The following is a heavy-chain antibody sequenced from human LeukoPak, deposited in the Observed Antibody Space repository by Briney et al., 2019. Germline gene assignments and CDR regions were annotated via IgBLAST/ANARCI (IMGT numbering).Heavy chain of an antibody. CDR2: IYYSGST. CDR1: GGSISSYY. CDR3: PRRHYDILTGYSDAFDI. D-gene: IGHD3-9*01. V-gene: IGHV4-59*08. J-gene: IGHJ3*02. Sequence: SETLSLTCTVSGGSISSYYWSWIRQPPGKGLECLAYIYYSGSTNYNPSLKSRVTISVDTSKNQFSLKLSSVTAADTAVYYCPRRHYDILTGYSDAFDIWGQGTMVTVSS.